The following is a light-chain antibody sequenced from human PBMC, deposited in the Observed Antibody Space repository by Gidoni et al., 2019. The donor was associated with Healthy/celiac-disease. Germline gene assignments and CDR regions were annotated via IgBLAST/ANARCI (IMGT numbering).Light chain of an antibody. CDR3: QQYGSSLWT. V-gene: IGKV3-20*01. CDR1: QSVSSSH. CDR2: GAS. Sequence: EIVLTQSPGTLSLSPGERATRYCRASQSVSSSHLAWYKQKPGQAPRLLIYGASSRATGIPDRFSGSGSGTDFTLTISRLEPEDFAVYYCQQYGSSLWTFXQXTKVEIK. J-gene: IGKJ1*01.